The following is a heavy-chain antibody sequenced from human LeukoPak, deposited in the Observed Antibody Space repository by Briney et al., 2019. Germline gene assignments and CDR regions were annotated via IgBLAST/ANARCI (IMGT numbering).Heavy chain of an antibody. CDR3: ARGGGTSGPELDY. CDR1: GYTFTGYF. Sequence: PLASVKVSCKASGYTFTGYFMHWVRQAPGQGLEWMGWINPHSGGTDNAQNFQGRVTMTRDTSINTAYMELTRMTSDDTAVYFCARGGGTSGPELDYWGQGTLVTVSS. J-gene: IGHJ4*02. D-gene: IGHD3-3*01. V-gene: IGHV1-2*02. CDR2: INPHSGGT.